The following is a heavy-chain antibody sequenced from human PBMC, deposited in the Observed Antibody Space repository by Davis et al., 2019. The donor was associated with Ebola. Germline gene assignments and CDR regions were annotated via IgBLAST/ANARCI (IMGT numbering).Heavy chain of an antibody. CDR2: TYFSSKWYH. J-gene: IGHJ6*03. D-gene: IGHD5-18*01. Sequence: PSETLSLTCAISGDSVSTNIGWNWIRQSPSRGLEWLGRTYFSSKWYHDYAVSVKSRITINPDTSKNQFSLQLNSVTPEDTALYYCARGWLRTGMDVWGEGTTVTVSS. CDR1: GDSVSTNIG. V-gene: IGHV6-1*01. CDR3: ARGWLRTGMDV.